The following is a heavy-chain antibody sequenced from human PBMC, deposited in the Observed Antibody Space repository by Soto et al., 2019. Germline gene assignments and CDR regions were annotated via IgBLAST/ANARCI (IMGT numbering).Heavy chain of an antibody. CDR1: GSSLTTLF. CDR2: VDPEHGEP. D-gene: IGHD3-10*01. Sequence: ASVKVSCTVSGSSLTTLFIHWVRQAPGKGLEWMGGVDPEHGEPIHAQRFQGRITVTEDDSTNTAYMEMSGLSPEDTALYYCVAGTPMVKLSFDYWGQGTLVTVSS. J-gene: IGHJ4*02. V-gene: IGHV1-24*01. CDR3: VAGTPMVKLSFDY.